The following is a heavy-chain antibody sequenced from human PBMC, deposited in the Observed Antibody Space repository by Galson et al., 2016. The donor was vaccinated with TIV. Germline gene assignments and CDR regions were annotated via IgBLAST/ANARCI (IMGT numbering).Heavy chain of an antibody. CDR3: ARERTPPGPDNDSWFDP. V-gene: IGHV4-39*07. CDR1: GGSIITKSYY. J-gene: IGHJ5*02. D-gene: IGHD3-16*01. CDR2: VYDDGNA. Sequence: ETLSLTCIVSGGSIITKSYYWGWIRQPPGKGLEWIGMVYDDGNAYYNPSLKSRATLSVDISRNQFSLKLTSVAAADTAMYYCARERTPPGPDNDSWFDPWGPGILVIVSS.